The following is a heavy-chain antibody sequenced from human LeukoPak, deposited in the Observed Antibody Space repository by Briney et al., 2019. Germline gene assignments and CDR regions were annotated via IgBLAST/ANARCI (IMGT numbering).Heavy chain of an antibody. CDR2: IGTAADT. CDR3: ALGRGYTYGRTVSDAFDI. Sequence: GGSLRLSCAAPGLTFSNYDIHWVRQAAGRGLEWVSGIGTAADTYYAGSVKGRFTISRENGKSSAYLQMNSLRAGDTAVYYCALGRGYTYGRTVSDAFDIWGQGTMVTVSS. J-gene: IGHJ3*02. D-gene: IGHD5-18*01. CDR1: GLTFSNYD. V-gene: IGHV3-13*04.